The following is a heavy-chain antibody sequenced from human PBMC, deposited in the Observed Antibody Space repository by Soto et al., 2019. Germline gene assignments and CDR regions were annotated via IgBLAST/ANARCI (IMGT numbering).Heavy chain of an antibody. CDR1: GFTFGDYY. CDR2: ISSSGSTI. Sequence: GGSPRLSCAASGFTFGDYYMSWIRQAPGKGLEWVSYISSSGSTIYYADSVKGRFTISRDNAKNSLYLQMNSLRAEDTAVYYCARGGSLQRITILRVVLLDWGKGTLVTVSS. J-gene: IGHJ4*02. CDR3: ARGGSLQRITILRVVLLD. V-gene: IGHV3-11*01. D-gene: IGHD3-3*01.